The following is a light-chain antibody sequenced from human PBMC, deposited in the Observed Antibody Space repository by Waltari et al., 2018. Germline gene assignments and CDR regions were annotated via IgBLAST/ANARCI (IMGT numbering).Light chain of an antibody. CDR1: QNVDTY. CDR2: NSS. V-gene: IGKV3-11*01. Sequence: DIVLTQSPVTLSLSPGERATLFCGASQNVDTYLAWYHQKPGQAPRLLIYNSSHRASGVPARCSGGGSGTDFTLTISSVEPEDIAIYYCQQRNTWPPYTFGQGTKLELK. J-gene: IGKJ2*01. CDR3: QQRNTWPPYT.